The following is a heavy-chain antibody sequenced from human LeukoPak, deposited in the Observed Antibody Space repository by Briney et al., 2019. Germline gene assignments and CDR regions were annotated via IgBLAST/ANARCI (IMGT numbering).Heavy chain of an antibody. V-gene: IGHV1-18*01. J-gene: IGHJ3*02. D-gene: IGHD3-9*01. CDR1: GYTFTSYG. CDR3: ARDAARRVRYFDWLLYRIDAFDI. Sequence: ASVNVSCTASGYTFTSYGISWVRQAPGQGLEWMGWISAYNGNTNYAQKLQGRVTMTTDTSTSTAYMELRSLRSDDTAVYYCARDAARRVRYFDWLLYRIDAFDIWGQGTMVTVSS. CDR2: ISAYNGNT.